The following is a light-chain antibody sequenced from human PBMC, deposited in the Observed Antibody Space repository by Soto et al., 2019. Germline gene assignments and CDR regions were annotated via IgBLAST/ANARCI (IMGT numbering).Light chain of an antibody. CDR3: QAWDSST. CDR1: KLGDKY. CDR2: QDS. J-gene: IGLJ2*01. Sequence: SYELTQPPSVSVSPGQTASITCSGDKLGDKYACWYQQKPGQSPVLVIYQDSKRPSAIPERFSGSNSGNTATLTISGTQAMDEADYYCQAWDSSTFGGGTKLTVL. V-gene: IGLV3-1*01.